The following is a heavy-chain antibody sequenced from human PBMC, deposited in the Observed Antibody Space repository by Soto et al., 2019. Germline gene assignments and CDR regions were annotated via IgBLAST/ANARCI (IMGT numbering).Heavy chain of an antibody. CDR1: GYTFIHYY. CDR2: INPNGGST. V-gene: IGHV1-46*01. CDR3: ARSLLRGDF. J-gene: IGHJ4*02. Sequence: QVQLVQSGAEVKKPGASVKVSCKASGYTFIHYYIHWVRQAPGQGLEWMAIINPNGGSTNYAQKFRGRVTVRSDTSTTSVSMELNSLGSDDTAVYVCARSLLRGDFWGQGPLVTVSS. D-gene: IGHD2-21*01.